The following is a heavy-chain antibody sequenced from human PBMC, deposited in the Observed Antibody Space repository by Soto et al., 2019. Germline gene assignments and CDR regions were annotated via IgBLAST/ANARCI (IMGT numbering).Heavy chain of an antibody. Sequence: SETLSLTCTVSGGSASSGSDYWSWIRQPPGKGLEWIGYIYYRGSTNYNPSLKSRVTISLDASKNQFSLKLSSVTAADTAVYYCARALHVRSPDYWGQGTLVSAPQ. J-gene: IGHJ4*02. V-gene: IGHV4-61*01. CDR2: IYYRGST. CDR1: GGSASSGSDY. D-gene: IGHD4-4*01. CDR3: ARALHVRSPDY.